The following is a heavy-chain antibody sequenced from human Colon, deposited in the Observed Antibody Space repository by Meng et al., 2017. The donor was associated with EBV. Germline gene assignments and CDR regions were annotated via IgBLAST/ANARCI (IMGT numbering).Heavy chain of an antibody. CDR2: ITTKASNYAT. V-gene: IGHV3-73*02. Sequence: VQRVESGGGFVPPGASVRLSCEASGYTFTTSALHWVRQASGKGLEWVGRITTKASNYATAYVASVEGRFTVSRDDSTNTAYLRMNSLKTEDTAVYYCTNLDYWGQGILVTVSS. J-gene: IGHJ4*02. CDR1: GYTFTTSA. CDR3: TNLDY.